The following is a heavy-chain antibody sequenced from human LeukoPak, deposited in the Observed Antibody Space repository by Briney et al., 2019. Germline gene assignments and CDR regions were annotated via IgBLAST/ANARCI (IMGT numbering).Heavy chain of an antibody. CDR3: ATTRVTTTRLDY. V-gene: IGHV1-2*02. Sequence: ASVKVSCKASGYTFIGYDMHWVRQAPGQGLEWMGWINPNSGVTNYAQKFQGRVTMTRDTSISTAYMELTSLRSDDTAVYYCATTRVTTTRLDYWGQGTLVTVSS. CDR2: INPNSGVT. J-gene: IGHJ4*02. CDR1: GYTFIGYD. D-gene: IGHD5-12*01.